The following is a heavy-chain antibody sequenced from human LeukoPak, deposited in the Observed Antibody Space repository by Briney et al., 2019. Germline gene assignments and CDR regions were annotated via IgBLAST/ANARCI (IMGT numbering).Heavy chain of an antibody. CDR2: IYYSGST. CDR1: GGSISSSSSY. J-gene: IGHJ4*02. CDR3: ARPVSGYSYGPFDY. D-gene: IGHD5-18*01. V-gene: IGHV4-39*01. Sequence: SETLSLTCTVSGGSISSSSSYWGWIRQPPGKGLEWIGSIYYSGSTYYNPSLKSRVTISVDTSKNQFSLKLSSVTAADTAVYYCARPVSGYSYGPFDYWGQGTLVTVSS.